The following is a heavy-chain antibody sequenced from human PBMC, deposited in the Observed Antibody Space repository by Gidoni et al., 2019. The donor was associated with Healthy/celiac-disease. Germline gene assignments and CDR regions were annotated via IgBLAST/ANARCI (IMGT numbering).Heavy chain of an antibody. Sequence: QVQLLESGVGVVQPGWSLRLSCSAAGFPFRSYAMHWVRQAPGKGLEWVAVISYDGSNKYYADSVKGRFTISRDNSKNTLYLQMNSLRAEDTAVYYCARGAGSYYYGMDVWGQGTTVTVSS. CDR1: GFPFRSYA. CDR2: ISYDGSNK. D-gene: IGHD1-26*01. CDR3: ARGAGSYYYGMDV. V-gene: IGHV3-30-3*01. J-gene: IGHJ6*02.